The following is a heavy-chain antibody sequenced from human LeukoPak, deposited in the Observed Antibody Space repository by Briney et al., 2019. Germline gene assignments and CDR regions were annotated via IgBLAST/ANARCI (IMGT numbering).Heavy chain of an antibody. V-gene: IGHV4-59*01. CDR2: IYYSGST. CDR1: GGSISSYD. J-gene: IGHJ4*02. Sequence: PSETLSLTCTVSGGSISSYDWSWIRQPPGKGLEWIGYIYYSGSTNYNPSLKSRVTISVDTSKNQFSLKLSSVTAADTAVYYCARASRRRSSRFYFDYWGQGTLVTVSS. D-gene: IGHD6-6*01. CDR3: ARASRRRSSRFYFDY.